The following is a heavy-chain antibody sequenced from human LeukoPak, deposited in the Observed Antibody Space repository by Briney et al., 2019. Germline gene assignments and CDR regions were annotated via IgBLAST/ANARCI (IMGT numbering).Heavy chain of an antibody. D-gene: IGHD3-22*01. Sequence: SVKVSCKASGGTFISYAISWVRQAPGQGLEWMGRIIPIFGTANYAQKFQGRVTITTDESTSTAYMELSSLRSEDTAVYYCARDRHYYDSSAIDYWGQGTLVTVSS. CDR2: IIPIFGTA. CDR3: ARDRHYYDSSAIDY. V-gene: IGHV1-69*05. J-gene: IGHJ4*02. CDR1: GGTFISYA.